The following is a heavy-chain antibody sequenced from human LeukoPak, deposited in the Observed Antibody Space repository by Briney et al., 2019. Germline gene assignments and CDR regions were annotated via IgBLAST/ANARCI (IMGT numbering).Heavy chain of an antibody. CDR3: AKRPPGRLLVPLFRDY. CDR1: GFIFSNYG. J-gene: IGHJ4*02. CDR2: ISASGSAT. Sequence: GGSLRLSCAASGFIFSNYGMNWVRQAPGKGLEWVAAISASGSATSYADSVRGRFTISRDNSKSTTYLQMNSLRAEDTAVYYCAKRPPGRLLVPLFRDYWGQGTLVTVSS. D-gene: IGHD1-26*01. V-gene: IGHV3-23*01.